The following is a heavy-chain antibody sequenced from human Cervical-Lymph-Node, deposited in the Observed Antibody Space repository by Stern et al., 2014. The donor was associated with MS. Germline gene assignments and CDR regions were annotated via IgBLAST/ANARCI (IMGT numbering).Heavy chain of an antibody. J-gene: IGHJ2*01. Sequence: EMQLVESGGGLVQPGGSLRLSCAASGFTFSSYAMSWVRQAPGKGLEWVSAVSGSSGSTYYADSVKGRFTISRDNSKNTLYLQMNSLRAEDTAVYYCAKAVAGYWYFDLWGRGTLVTVSS. CDR2: VSGSSGST. CDR3: AKAVAGYWYFDL. D-gene: IGHD6-19*01. CDR1: GFTFSSYA. V-gene: IGHV3-23*04.